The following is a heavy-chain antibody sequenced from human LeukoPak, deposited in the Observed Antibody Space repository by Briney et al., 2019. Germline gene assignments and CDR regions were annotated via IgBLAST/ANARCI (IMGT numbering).Heavy chain of an antibody. CDR1: GFTFSSYW. Sequence: GGSLRLSCAASGFTFSSYWMHWVRQAPGKGLVWVSRINSDGSSTSYADSVKGRFTISRDNAKNTLYLQMNSLRAEDTAVYYCARADWFGSGWYDYWGQGTLVTVSP. CDR3: ARADWFGSGWYDY. CDR2: INSDGSST. D-gene: IGHD6-19*01. J-gene: IGHJ4*02. V-gene: IGHV3-74*01.